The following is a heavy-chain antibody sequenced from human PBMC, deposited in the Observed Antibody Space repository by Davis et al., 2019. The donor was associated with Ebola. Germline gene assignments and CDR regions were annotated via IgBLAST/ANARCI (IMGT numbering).Heavy chain of an antibody. CDR3: ARDAGTNGNAYHYAFDI. CDR2: IWYDGSNN. Sequence: GSSLKTSCVVSELTFTDYLLTWVRLAPGKGLEGVSIIWYDGSNNDSADSVKGRFTISRDDSKNTVYLQMNILRAEDTAVYYCARDAGTNGNAYHYAFDIWGQGTTVTVSS. J-gene: IGHJ3*02. D-gene: IGHD2-8*01. V-gene: IGHV3-33*01. CDR1: ELTFTDYL.